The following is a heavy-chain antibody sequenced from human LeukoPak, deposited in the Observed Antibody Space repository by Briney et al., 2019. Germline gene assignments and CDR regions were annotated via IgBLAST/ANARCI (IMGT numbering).Heavy chain of an antibody. J-gene: IGHJ4*02. V-gene: IGHV4-59*01. CDR3: ALLTRDGYTTF. CDR2: IHRGST. CDR1: AGSISTYP. D-gene: IGHD5-24*01. Sequence: PSETLSLACTVSAGSISTYPWNCLRQPPGKGLEWIGYIHRGSTNYNPSFRRRVTISVDTSKEQVYLRLTAVTAAYAAIYYCALLTRDGYTTFWGQGNLATVCS.